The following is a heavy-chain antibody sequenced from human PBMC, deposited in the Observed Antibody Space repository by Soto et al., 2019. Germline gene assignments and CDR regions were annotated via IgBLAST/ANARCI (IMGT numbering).Heavy chain of an antibody. D-gene: IGHD2-2*02. CDR1: GGSISSGDYY. J-gene: IGHJ6*02. V-gene: IGHV4-30-4*01. CDR2: IYYSGST. Sequence: QVQLQESGPGLVKPSQTLSLTCTVSGGSISSGDYYWSWIRQPPGKGLEWIGYIYYSGSTYYNPSLKSRVTISVDTSKNQFSLKLSSVTAADTAVYYCARDRRIVVVPAAIRIEDGMDVWGQGTTVTVSS. CDR3: ARDRRIVVVPAAIRIEDGMDV.